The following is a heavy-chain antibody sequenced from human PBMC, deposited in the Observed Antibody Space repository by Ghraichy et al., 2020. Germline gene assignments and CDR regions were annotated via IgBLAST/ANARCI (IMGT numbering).Heavy chain of an antibody. CDR1: GGSISSSSYF. Sequence: SETLSLTCTVSGGSISSSSYFWGRIRQPPGKGLEWIGSIYYRGNTYYNPPLKSRVTISVDMSKNQFSLKLSSVTAADTAVYYCARISPSFGGVTRARVFTEFDYWGQGTLVTVSS. CDR3: ARISPSFGGVTRARVFTEFDY. CDR2: IYYRGNT. V-gene: IGHV4-39*01. J-gene: IGHJ4*02. D-gene: IGHD3-16*01.